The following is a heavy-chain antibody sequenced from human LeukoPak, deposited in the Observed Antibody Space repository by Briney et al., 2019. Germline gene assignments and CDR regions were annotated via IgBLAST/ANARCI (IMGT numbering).Heavy chain of an antibody. Sequence: GGSLRLSCAASGLTFSNAWMSWVRQAPGKGLEWVGRIKSKTDGGTTDYAAPVKGRFTISRDDSKNTLYLQMNSLKTEDTAVYYCTREMATMTSRKTLDYWGQGTLVTVSS. D-gene: IGHD5-12*01. CDR2: IKSKTDGGTT. CDR3: TREMATMTSRKTLDY. V-gene: IGHV3-15*01. CDR1: GLTFSNAW. J-gene: IGHJ4*02.